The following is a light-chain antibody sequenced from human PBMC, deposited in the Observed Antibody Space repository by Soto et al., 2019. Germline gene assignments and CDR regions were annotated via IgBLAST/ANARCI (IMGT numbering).Light chain of an antibody. Sequence: EVVMTQSPATLSVSPGERATLSCRASHNINSNLAWYQQKPGQAPRLLIYGASTRATGIPARFSGSGSGTEFNLTISSRQSEDFAVYYCQQCNNWPPLTFGGGTKVEIK. CDR1: HNINSN. CDR2: GAS. CDR3: QQCNNWPPLT. V-gene: IGKV3-15*01. J-gene: IGKJ4*01.